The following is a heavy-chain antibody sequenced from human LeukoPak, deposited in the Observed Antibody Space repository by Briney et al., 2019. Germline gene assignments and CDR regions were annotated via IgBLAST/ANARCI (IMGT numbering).Heavy chain of an antibody. D-gene: IGHD6-19*01. J-gene: IGHJ1*01. CDR1: GFTVSSNY. Sequence: PGGSLRLSCAASGFTVSSNYMTWVRQAPGKGLEWVSVLYSGGSTYYSDSVKGRFTISRDNSKNTLYLQMNSLRAEDTAVYYCARVPITLAGTKDAKYFQHWGQGTLVTVSS. CDR3: ARVPITLAGTKDAKYFQH. CDR2: LYSGGST. V-gene: IGHV3-66*01.